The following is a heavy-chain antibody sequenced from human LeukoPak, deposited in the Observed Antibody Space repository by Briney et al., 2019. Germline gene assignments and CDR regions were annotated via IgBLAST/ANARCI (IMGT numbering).Heavy chain of an antibody. V-gene: IGHV5-51*01. J-gene: IGHJ5*02. D-gene: IGHD4-17*01. CDR3: ARSYSNTVTTGTWFDP. CDR1: GYSFTSYW. CDR2: FYPGYSDN. Sequence: GESLNISCKCSGYSFTSYWIGWVRQMPGRGLEWGGIFYPGYSDNRYSPSFQGQVTISADKSISTAYLQWSSLKASDTAMYYCARSYSNTVTTGTWFDPWGQGTLVAVSS.